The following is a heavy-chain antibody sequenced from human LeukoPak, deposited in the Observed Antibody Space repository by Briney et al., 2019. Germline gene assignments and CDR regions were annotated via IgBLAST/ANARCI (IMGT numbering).Heavy chain of an antibody. D-gene: IGHD1-1*01. CDR1: GFTFSSYW. Sequence: GGSLRLSCAASGFTFSSYWMSWVRQAPGKGLEWVANIKQDGSEKYYVDSVKGRFTISRDNSKNTLYLQMNSLRAEDTAVYYCARAPGYGAAYYFDYWGQGTLVTVSS. V-gene: IGHV3-7*01. CDR2: IKQDGSEK. J-gene: IGHJ4*02. CDR3: ARAPGYGAAYYFDY.